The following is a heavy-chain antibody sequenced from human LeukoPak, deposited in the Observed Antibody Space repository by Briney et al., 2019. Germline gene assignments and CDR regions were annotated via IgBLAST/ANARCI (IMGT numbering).Heavy chain of an antibody. V-gene: IGHV3-23*01. CDR3: AKDAVLLWFGELFTYFDY. CDR1: GFTFSSYA. J-gene: IGHJ4*02. Sequence: PGGSLRLSCAASGFTFSSYAMSWVRQAPGKGLEWVSAISGSGGSTYYADSVKGRFTISRDNSKNTLYLQMNSLRAEDTAVYYCAKDAVLLWFGELFTYFDYWGQGTLVTVSP. D-gene: IGHD3-10*01. CDR2: ISGSGGST.